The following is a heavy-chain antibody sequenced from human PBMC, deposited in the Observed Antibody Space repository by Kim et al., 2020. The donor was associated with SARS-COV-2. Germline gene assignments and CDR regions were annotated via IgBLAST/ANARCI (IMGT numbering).Heavy chain of an antibody. Sequence: GGSLRLSCAASGFTFNNVWMNWVRQAPGKGPEFVGRIKKTSEGGATDYAAFVNGRFTISRDDSKSMVYLQMNSLKTGDTAIYYCTTRVVTTNDYWGRGTRVTVSS. CDR3: TTRVVTTNDY. V-gene: IGHV3-15*01. CDR1: GFTFNNVW. J-gene: IGHJ4*02. CDR2: IKKTSEGGAT. D-gene: IGHD4-17*01.